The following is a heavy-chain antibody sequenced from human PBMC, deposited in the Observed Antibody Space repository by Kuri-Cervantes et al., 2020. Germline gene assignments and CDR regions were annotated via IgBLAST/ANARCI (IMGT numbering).Heavy chain of an antibody. J-gene: IGHJ4*02. CDR1: GYTFTVHF. V-gene: IGHV1-2*02. D-gene: IGHD3-3*01. CDR3: ATVLRFLEWLFY. Sequence: ASVKVSCKASGYTFTVHFIHWLRLAPGQGLEWLGWINSNNGGTNYAQKFQGRVTMTRDTSISTAYMELSRLRSDDTAVYYCATVLRFLEWLFYWGQGTLVTVS. CDR2: INSNNGGT.